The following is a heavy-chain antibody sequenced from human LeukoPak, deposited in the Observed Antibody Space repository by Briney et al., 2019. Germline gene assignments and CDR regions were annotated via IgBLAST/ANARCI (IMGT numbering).Heavy chain of an antibody. V-gene: IGHV3-30-3*01. Sequence: GRSLRLSCAASGFTFSSYAMHWVRQAPGKGLEWVAVISYDGSNKYYADSVKGRFTISRDNSKNTLYLQMNSLRAEDTAVYYCARGWLAGGHDAFDIWGQGTMVTVSS. J-gene: IGHJ3*02. CDR2: ISYDGSNK. D-gene: IGHD6-19*01. CDR3: ARGWLAGGHDAFDI. CDR1: GFTFSSYA.